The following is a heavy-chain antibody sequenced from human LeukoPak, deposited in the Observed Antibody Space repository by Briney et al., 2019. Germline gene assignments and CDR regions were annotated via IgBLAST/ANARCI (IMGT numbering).Heavy chain of an antibody. V-gene: IGHV4-39*01. CDR1: GGSISSSSYY. CDR3: ARHYYDSSGYPLFDY. CDR2: IYYSGST. J-gene: IGHJ4*02. D-gene: IGHD3-22*01. Sequence: KSSETLSLTCTVSGGSISSSSYYWGWIRQPPGKGLEWIGSIYYSGSTYYNPSLKSRVTISVDTSKNQFSLKLSSVTAADTAVYYCARHYYDSSGYPLFDYWGQGTLVTVSS.